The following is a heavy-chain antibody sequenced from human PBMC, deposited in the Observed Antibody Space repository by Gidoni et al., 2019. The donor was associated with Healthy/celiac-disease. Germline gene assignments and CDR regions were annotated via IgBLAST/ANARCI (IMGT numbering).Heavy chain of an antibody. CDR1: GFPFGSYS. Sequence: EVPLVESGGGLVQPGGSLRLSCAASGFPFGSYSMNWVRQAPGKGLEWVSYISSSSSTIYYADSVKGRFTISRDNAKNSLYLQMNSLRDEDTAVYYCARDGSGSYYRPTFDYWGQGTLVTVSS. J-gene: IGHJ4*02. CDR2: ISSSSSTI. D-gene: IGHD1-26*01. CDR3: ARDGSGSYYRPTFDY. V-gene: IGHV3-48*02.